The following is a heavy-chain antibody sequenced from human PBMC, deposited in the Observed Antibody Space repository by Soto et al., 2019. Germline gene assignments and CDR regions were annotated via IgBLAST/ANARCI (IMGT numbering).Heavy chain of an antibody. V-gene: IGHV3-23*01. J-gene: IGHJ4*02. CDR2: ISGSGGGT. CDR3: AKPSYIFGVVITGAFDY. Sequence: SXESLPLSCATSGFTFSTYAMSWVRQAPGKGLEWVSAISGSGGGTYYADSVKGRFTISRDNSKNTVYLQMSRLRAEDTAVYYCAKPSYIFGVVITGAFDYWGQGTLVTVSS. CDR1: GFTFSTYA. D-gene: IGHD3-3*02.